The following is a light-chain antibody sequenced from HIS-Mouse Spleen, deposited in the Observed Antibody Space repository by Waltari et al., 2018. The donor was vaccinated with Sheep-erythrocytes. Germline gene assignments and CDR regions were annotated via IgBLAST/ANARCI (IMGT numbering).Light chain of an antibody. V-gene: IGLV2-8*01. CDR3: SSYAGSNNWV. J-gene: IGLJ3*02. CDR2: EVS. Sequence: QSALTQPPSASGSPGQSVTISCTGTSSDVGGYNYVSWYQQHPGKAPNLMIYEVSKRPSCVRVRFSGSKSGNTASLTVSGLQAEDEADYYCSSYAGSNNWVFGGGTKLTVL. CDR1: SSDVGGYNY.